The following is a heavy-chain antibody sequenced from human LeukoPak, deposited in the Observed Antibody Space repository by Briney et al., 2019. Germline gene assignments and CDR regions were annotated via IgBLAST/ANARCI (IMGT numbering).Heavy chain of an antibody. CDR1: GYTFTGYY. V-gene: IGHV1-2*02. CDR3: ASGFSSSYSYDSSGSYFDY. Sequence: ASVKVSCKASGYTFTGYYLHWVRQAPGQGLEWMRWINPSSGGTNYAQKFQGRVTMTRDTSISTAYMEVTRLRSDDTAVYYCASGFSSSYSYDSSGSYFDYWGQGTPVTVSS. J-gene: IGHJ4*02. CDR2: INPSSGGT. D-gene: IGHD3-22*01.